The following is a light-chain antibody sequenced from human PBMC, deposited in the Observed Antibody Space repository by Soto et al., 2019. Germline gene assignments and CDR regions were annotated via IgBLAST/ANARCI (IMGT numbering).Light chain of an antibody. CDR2: DAS. CDR1: QDISNY. J-gene: IGKJ5*01. V-gene: IGKV1-33*01. CDR3: QQSDSLPIT. Sequence: DIQMTQSPSSLSASVGDRVTITCRASQDISNYLNWYQQRPGKAPKLLIYDASNLERGVPSRFSGTRSGTHFTFAITSLQPEDVATYYCQQSDSLPITFSQGTRREI.